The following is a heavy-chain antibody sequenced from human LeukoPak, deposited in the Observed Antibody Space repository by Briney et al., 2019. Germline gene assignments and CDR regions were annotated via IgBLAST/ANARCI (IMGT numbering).Heavy chain of an antibody. CDR1: GFTVSSNY. CDR2: IYSSGNT. CDR3: ARGDGYNSYYFDH. Sequence: GGSLRLSCAASGFTVSSNYMSGVRQAPGKGLEGGSVIYSSGNTYYADSVKGRFTISRDNSKNTLYLQMNSLRAEDTAVYYCARGDGYNSYYFDHWGQGTLVTVSS. J-gene: IGHJ4*02. D-gene: IGHD5-24*01. V-gene: IGHV3-53*01.